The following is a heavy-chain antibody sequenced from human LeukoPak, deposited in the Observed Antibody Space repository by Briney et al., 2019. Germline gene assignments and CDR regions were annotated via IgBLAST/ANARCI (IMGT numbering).Heavy chain of an antibody. CDR3: AKDYDTTIVVLYFY. Sequence: GGSLRLSCAASGFILSNCAMSWVRQAPGKGLQWVSAINSGGDTYYADSVTGRFTISRDTSTNTLSLQMNSLRADDTAIYYCAKDYDTTIVVLYFYWGQGTLLTVSS. J-gene: IGHJ4*02. CDR2: INSGGDT. CDR1: GFILSNCA. D-gene: IGHD5-18*01. V-gene: IGHV3-23*01.